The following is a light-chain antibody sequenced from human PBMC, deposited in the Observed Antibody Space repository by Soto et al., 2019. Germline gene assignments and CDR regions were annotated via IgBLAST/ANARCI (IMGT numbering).Light chain of an antibody. V-gene: IGKV3-20*01. Sequence: EIVMTQSPATLSVSPGARATLSCRASQNVTSNYLAWYQQIPGQAPRLLIYDASRRATGIPDRFSGSGSGTDFTLTISRLEPEDFAVYYCQQYGSSLYTFGQGTKLEIK. J-gene: IGKJ2*01. CDR3: QQYGSSLYT. CDR2: DAS. CDR1: QNVTSNY.